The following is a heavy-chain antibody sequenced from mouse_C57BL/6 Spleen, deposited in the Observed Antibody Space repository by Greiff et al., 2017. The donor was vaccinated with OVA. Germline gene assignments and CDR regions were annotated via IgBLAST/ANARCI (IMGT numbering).Heavy chain of an antibody. D-gene: IGHD2-1*01. Sequence: QVQLQQPGAELVRPGSSVKLSCKASGYTFTSYWMDWVKQRPGQGLEWIGNIYPSDSENHYNQKFKDKATLTVDKSSSTAYMQFSSLTSEDSAVYYCARSVYYANRDYFDYWGQGTTLTVSS. J-gene: IGHJ2*01. CDR3: ARSVYYANRDYFDY. V-gene: IGHV1-61*01. CDR1: GYTFTSYW. CDR2: IYPSDSEN.